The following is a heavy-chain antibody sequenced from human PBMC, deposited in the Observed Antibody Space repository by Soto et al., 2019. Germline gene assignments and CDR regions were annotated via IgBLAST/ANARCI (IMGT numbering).Heavy chain of an antibody. J-gene: IGHJ5*02. Sequence: GGSLILSCAASGFTFSSYSMNWVRQAPGKGLEWVSSISSSSSYIYYADSVKGRFTISRDNAKNSLYLQMNSLRAEDTAVYYCAREQEGYLDPWGQGTLVTVSS. CDR1: GFTFSSYS. CDR2: ISSSSSYI. V-gene: IGHV3-21*01. CDR3: AREQEGYLDP. D-gene: IGHD2-15*01.